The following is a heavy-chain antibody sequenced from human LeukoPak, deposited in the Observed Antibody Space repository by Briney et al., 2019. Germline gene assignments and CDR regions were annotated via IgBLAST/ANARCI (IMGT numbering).Heavy chain of an antibody. J-gene: IGHJ1*01. Sequence: SETLSLTCTVSGGSISSGGYYWSWIRQHPGKGLEWIGYIYYSGSTYYNPSLKSRVTISVDTSKNQFSLKLSSVTAADTAVYYCARDAEEFGAAAPGFQHWGQGTLVTVSS. V-gene: IGHV4-31*03. CDR1: GGSISSGGYY. CDR2: IYYSGST. CDR3: ARDAEEFGAAAPGFQH. D-gene: IGHD6-13*01.